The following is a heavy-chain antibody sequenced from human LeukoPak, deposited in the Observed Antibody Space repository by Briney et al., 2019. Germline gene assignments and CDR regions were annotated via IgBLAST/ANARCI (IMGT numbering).Heavy chain of an antibody. Sequence: SETLSLTCAVSGGPLTSYYWSWIRQPPGKGLEWIGYICDSGSSDCYPSLNSRVTISVDTSKNQFSLKLTSVTAADTAVYYCAKEGFSPLDAFDIWGLGTMVTVSS. V-gene: IGHV4-59*12. CDR2: ICDSGSS. J-gene: IGHJ3*02. CDR3: AKEGFSPLDAFDI. CDR1: GGPLTSYY.